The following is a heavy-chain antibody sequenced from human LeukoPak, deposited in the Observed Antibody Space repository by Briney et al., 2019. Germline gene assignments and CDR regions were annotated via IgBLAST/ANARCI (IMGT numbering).Heavy chain of an antibody. Sequence: ASVKVSCKASGYTFTSYYMHWVRQAPGQGLEWMGIINPSGGSTSYAQKFQGRVTTTRDTSTSTVYMELSSLRSEDTAVYYCARVFTEDYYDSSGYQYWGQGTLVTVSS. CDR1: GYTFTSYY. CDR2: INPSGGST. D-gene: IGHD3-22*01. CDR3: ARVFTEDYYDSSGYQY. J-gene: IGHJ4*02. V-gene: IGHV1-46*03.